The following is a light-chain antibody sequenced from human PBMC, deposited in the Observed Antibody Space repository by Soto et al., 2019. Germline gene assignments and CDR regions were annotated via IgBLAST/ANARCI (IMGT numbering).Light chain of an antibody. Sequence: QSVLTQPPSVSGAPGQRVTISCTGSSSNIGAGYDVHWYQQLPGRAPKLLIYANNNRPSGVPDRFSGSRSGTSASLAITGLQAEDEADYSCQSYDSSLSVFYVFGTGTKLTVL. J-gene: IGLJ1*01. CDR2: ANN. V-gene: IGLV1-40*01. CDR3: QSYDSSLSVFYV. CDR1: SSNIGAGYD.